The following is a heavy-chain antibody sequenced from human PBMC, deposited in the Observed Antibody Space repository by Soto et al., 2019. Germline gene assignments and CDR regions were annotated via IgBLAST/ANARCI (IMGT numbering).Heavy chain of an antibody. D-gene: IGHD1-26*01. CDR1: GGSFSGYY. CDR3: ARIVGATLFDY. V-gene: IGHV4-34*01. J-gene: IGHJ4*02. Sequence: SETLSLTCAVYGGSFSGYYWSWIRQPPGKGLEWIGEINHSGSTNYNPSLKSRVTISVDMSKNQFSLKLSSVTAADTAVYYCARIVGATLFDYWGQGTLVTVSS. CDR2: INHSGST.